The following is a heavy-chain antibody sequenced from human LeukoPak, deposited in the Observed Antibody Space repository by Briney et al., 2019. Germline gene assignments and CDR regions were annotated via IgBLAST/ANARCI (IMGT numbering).Heavy chain of an antibody. CDR1: GGSISSSSYY. CDR2: IYYSGST. V-gene: IGHV4-39*01. Sequence: SETPSLTCTVSGGSISSSSYYWGWIRQPPGKGLEWIGSIYYSGSTYYNPSLKSRVTISVDTSKNQFSLKLSSVTAADTAVYYCARQTINDYVWGSYRLSQGYFDYWGQGTLVTVSS. J-gene: IGHJ4*02. CDR3: ARQTINDYVWGSYRLSQGYFDY. D-gene: IGHD3-16*02.